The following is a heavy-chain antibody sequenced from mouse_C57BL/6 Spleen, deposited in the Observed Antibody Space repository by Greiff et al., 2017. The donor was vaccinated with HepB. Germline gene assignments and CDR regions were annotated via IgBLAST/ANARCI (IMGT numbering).Heavy chain of an antibody. CDR1: GFTFSDYY. CDR3: ARAPYYYGSGYFDV. Sequence: EVKLVESEGGLVQPGSSMKLSCTASGFTFSDYYMAWVRQVPEKGLEWVANINYDGSSTYYLDSLKSRFIISRDNAKNILYLQMRRLKSEDTATYYWARAPYYYGSGYFDVWGTGTTVTVSS. V-gene: IGHV5-16*01. CDR2: INYDGSST. D-gene: IGHD1-1*01. J-gene: IGHJ1*03.